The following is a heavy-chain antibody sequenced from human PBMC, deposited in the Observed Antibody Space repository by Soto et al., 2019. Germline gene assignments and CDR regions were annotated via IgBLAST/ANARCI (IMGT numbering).Heavy chain of an antibody. D-gene: IGHD6-19*01. Sequence: QVQLVQSGAEVKKPGSSVKVSCKASGGTFSSYAISWVRQAPGQGLEWMGGIIPIFGTANYAQKFQGRVTITADKSTSTAYMELSSLRSEDTAVYYCARVIKGIAVAANGPGAFDIWGQGTMVTVSS. V-gene: IGHV1-69*06. CDR3: ARVIKGIAVAANGPGAFDI. CDR1: GGTFSSYA. CDR2: IIPIFGTA. J-gene: IGHJ3*02.